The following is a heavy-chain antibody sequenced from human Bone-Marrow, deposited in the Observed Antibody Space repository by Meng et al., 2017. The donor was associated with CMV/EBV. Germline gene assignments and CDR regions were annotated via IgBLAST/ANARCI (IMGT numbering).Heavy chain of an antibody. V-gene: IGHV1-8*03. CDR3: ARWGRYCSSTSCRDLGMDV. D-gene: IGHD2-2*01. CDR2: MNPNSGNT. J-gene: IGHJ6*02. CDR1: GYTFSNYD. Sequence: ASVKVSCKASGYTFSNYDINWVRQATGQGLEWMGWMNPNSGNTAYAQELQGRVTITRNISISTAYMEQSSLRSEDTAVYYCARWGRYCSSTSCRDLGMDVWGQGTTVTVSS.